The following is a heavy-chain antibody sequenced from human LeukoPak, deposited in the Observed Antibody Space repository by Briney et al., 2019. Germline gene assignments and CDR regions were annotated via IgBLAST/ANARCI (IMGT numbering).Heavy chain of an antibody. V-gene: IGHV3-23*01. Sequence: PGGSLRLSRAASGLTVSSYGMTWVRQAPGKGLEWVSAFSATDGSAQYAESVKGRFTISRDNSKNSLYLQMNSLRDEDTAVYYCAKARIAAAGTGAFDVWGQGTMVTVSS. CDR2: FSATDGSA. J-gene: IGHJ3*01. CDR3: AKARIAAAGTGAFDV. CDR1: GLTVSSYG. D-gene: IGHD6-13*01.